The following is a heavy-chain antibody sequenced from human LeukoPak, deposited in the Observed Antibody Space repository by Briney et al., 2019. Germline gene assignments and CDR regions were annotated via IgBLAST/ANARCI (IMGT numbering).Heavy chain of an antibody. D-gene: IGHD5-18*01. V-gene: IGHV4-38-2*02. Sequence: SETRCLTCAISGYSISSGYYWGWIRQPPGKGLEWIGSIYHSGSTYYNPSLKSRVTISVDTSKNQFSLKLSSVTAADTAVYYCARDERYSYGYGVGYWGQGTLVTVSS. CDR3: ARDERYSYGYGVGY. CDR1: GYSISSGYY. J-gene: IGHJ4*02. CDR2: IYHSGST.